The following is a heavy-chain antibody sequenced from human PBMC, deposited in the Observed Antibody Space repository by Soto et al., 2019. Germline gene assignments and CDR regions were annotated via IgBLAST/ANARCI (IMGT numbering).Heavy chain of an antibody. D-gene: IGHD6-13*01. V-gene: IGHV3-30*03. CDR1: GFTFSSYG. Sequence: QVQLVESGGGVVQPGRSLRLSCAASGFTFSSYGMHWVRQAPGKGLEWVAVISYDGSNKYYADSVKGRFTISRDNSKNTLYLQMNSLRAEDTAVYYCATLKAEAGNDAFDIWGQGTMVTVSS. CDR2: ISYDGSNK. CDR3: ATLKAEAGNDAFDI. J-gene: IGHJ3*02.